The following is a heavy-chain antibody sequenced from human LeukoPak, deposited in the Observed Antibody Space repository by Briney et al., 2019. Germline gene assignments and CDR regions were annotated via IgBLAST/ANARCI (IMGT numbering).Heavy chain of an antibody. CDR3: ARGLEWELLRKFVY. D-gene: IGHD1-26*01. V-gene: IGHV3-30-3*01. CDR2: ISYDGSNK. CDR1: GFTFSSYA. J-gene: IGHJ4*02. Sequence: GGSLRLSCAASGFTFSSYAMHWVRKAPGKGLEWVAVISYDGSNKYYADSVKGRFTISRDNSKNTLHLQMNSLRAEDTAVYYCARGLEWELLRKFVYWGQGTLVTVSS.